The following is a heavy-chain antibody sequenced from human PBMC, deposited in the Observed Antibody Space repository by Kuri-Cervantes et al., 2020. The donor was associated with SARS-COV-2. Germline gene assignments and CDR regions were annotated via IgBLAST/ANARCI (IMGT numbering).Heavy chain of an antibody. V-gene: IGHV1-2*02. CDR2: INPNSGGT. J-gene: IGHJ4*02. Sequence: ASVKVSCKASGYTFTGYYMHWVRQAPGQGLEWMGWINPNSGGTNYAQKFQGRVTMTRDTSIGTAYMELSRLRSDDTAVYYCARDFWPSGGYFDYWGQGTLVTVSS. D-gene: IGHD3-10*01. CDR3: ARDFWPSGGYFDY. CDR1: GYTFTGYY.